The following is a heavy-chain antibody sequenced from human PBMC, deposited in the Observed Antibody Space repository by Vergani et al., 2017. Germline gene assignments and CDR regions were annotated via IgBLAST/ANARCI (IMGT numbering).Heavy chain of an antibody. CDR1: GGTFSSYA. V-gene: IGHV1-69*01. D-gene: IGHD6-19*01. CDR3: ASAEKSSGGAPGAFDI. Sequence: QVQLVQSGAEVKKPGSSVKVSCKASGGTFSSYAISWVRQAPGQGLEWMGGIIPIFGTANYAQKFQGRVTITADESTSTAYMEPSSLRSEDTAVYYCASAEKSSGGAPGAFDIWGQGTMVTVSS. CDR2: IIPIFGTA. J-gene: IGHJ3*02.